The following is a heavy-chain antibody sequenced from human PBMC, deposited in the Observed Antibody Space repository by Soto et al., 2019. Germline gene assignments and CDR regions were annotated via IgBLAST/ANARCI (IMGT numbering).Heavy chain of an antibody. CDR1: GYTFTGYY. CDR3: ARKTGIGDWFDP. CDR2: INPNSGGT. V-gene: IGHV1-2*02. Sequence: ASVKVSCKASGYTFTGYYMHWVRQAPGQGLEWMGWINPNSGGTNYAQKFQGRVTMTRDTSISTAYMELSRLRSDDTAVYYCARKTGIGDWFDPWGPGTLVTVSS. D-gene: IGHD7-27*01. J-gene: IGHJ5*02.